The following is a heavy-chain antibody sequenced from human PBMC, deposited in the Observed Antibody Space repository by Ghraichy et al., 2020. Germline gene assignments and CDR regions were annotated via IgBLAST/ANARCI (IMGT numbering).Heavy chain of an antibody. V-gene: IGHV3-21*01. Sequence: GGSLRLSCAASGFTFSSYSMNWVRQAPGKGLEWVSSISSSSSYIYYADSVKGRFTISRDNAKNSLYLQMNSLRAEDTAVYYCARDLRAPPYYYYDSSGYYYRDYWGQGTLVTVSS. J-gene: IGHJ4*02. D-gene: IGHD3-22*01. CDR2: ISSSSSYI. CDR1: GFTFSSYS. CDR3: ARDLRAPPYYYYDSSGYYYRDY.